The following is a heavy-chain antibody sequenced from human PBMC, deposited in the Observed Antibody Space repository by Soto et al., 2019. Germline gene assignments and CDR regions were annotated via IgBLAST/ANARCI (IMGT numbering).Heavy chain of an antibody. V-gene: IGHV4-30-4*08. CDR3: AREDDGGDTLDV. CDR2: IHHSGSI. D-gene: IGHD2-21*02. J-gene: IGHJ6*02. CDR1: GGPISSDYYH. Sequence: QVQLQQSGPGLVKPSQTLSLTCTVSGGPISSDYYHWTWIRQSPERGLEWIGYIHHSGSIPFNPSLKMRITISVDTSKNQFSLHLSSVPAADTAVYFCAREDDGGDTLDVWGQGTTVTVSS.